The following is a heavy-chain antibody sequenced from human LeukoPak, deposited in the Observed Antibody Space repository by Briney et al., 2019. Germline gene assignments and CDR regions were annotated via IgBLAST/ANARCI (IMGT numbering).Heavy chain of an antibody. Sequence: SGPTLVNPPQTLTLTCTFSGFSLSTRGMCVSWIRQPPGKALEWLARIDWDDDKYYSASLKTRVTISKDTSKIQVVPTVTNMDPVDTATYYCARMGTTYYYFDYWGQGTLVTVSS. CDR1: GFSLSTRGMC. CDR3: ARMGTTYYYFDY. D-gene: IGHD1-7*01. CDR2: IDWDDDK. V-gene: IGHV2-70*11. J-gene: IGHJ4*02.